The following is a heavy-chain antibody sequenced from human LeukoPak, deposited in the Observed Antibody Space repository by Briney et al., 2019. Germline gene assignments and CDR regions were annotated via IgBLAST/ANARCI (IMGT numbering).Heavy chain of an antibody. V-gene: IGHV4-38-2*02. CDR3: ARGEWRELLGY. Sequence: SETLSLTCTVSGYSISSGYYWGWIRQPPGKGLEWIGSIYHSGSTYYNPSLKSRVTISVDTSKNQFSLKLSSVTAADTAVYYCARGEWRELLGYWGQGTLDTVSS. CDR2: IYHSGST. CDR1: GYSISSGYY. D-gene: IGHD1-26*01. J-gene: IGHJ4*02.